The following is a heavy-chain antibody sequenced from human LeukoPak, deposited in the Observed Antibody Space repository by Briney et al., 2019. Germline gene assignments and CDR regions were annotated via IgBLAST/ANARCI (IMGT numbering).Heavy chain of an antibody. CDR3: ARDPLAGIETLDY. J-gene: IGHJ4*02. V-gene: IGHV4-4*02. CDR1: SGSITRNYW. CDR2: MYYDGRT. Sequence: SETLSLTCAVSSGSITRNYWWSWVRQSPGKGLEWIGEMYYDGRTNYNPSLKSRVTISIDKSNNQISLKVSSVTAADTAIYYCARDPLAGIETLDYWGQGRLVTVSS. D-gene: IGHD6-19*01.